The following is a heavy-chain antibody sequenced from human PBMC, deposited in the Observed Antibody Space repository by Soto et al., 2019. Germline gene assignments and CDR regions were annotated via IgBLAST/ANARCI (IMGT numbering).Heavy chain of an antibody. CDR2: ISSSSSYI. Sequence: EVQLVESGGGLVKPGGSLRLSCTASGFTFSNYYMNWVRQAPGKGLEWVSSISSSSSYIYYADSMKGLYTISRDNANNSLYLQMTSLRAEDTAVYYCARTSSVVLYHHKTDCWGQETLVPVSS. D-gene: IGHD2-2*01. J-gene: IGHJ4*02. V-gene: IGHV3-21*01. CDR1: GFTFSNYY. CDR3: ARTSSVVLYHHKTDC.